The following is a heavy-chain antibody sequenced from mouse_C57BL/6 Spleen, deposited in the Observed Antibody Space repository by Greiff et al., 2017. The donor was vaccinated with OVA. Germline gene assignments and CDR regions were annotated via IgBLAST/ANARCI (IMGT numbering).Heavy chain of an antibody. J-gene: IGHJ3*01. D-gene: IGHD3-2*02. CDR2: INYDGSST. V-gene: IGHV5-16*01. CDR3: ARGDSSGIFAY. CDR1: GFTFSDYY. Sequence: EVKLMESEGGLVQPGSSMKLSCTASGFTFSDYYMAWVRQVPEKGLEWVANINYDGSSTYYLDALKSRFIISRDNAKNILYLQMSSLKSEDTATYDGARGDSSGIFAYWGQGTLVTVSA.